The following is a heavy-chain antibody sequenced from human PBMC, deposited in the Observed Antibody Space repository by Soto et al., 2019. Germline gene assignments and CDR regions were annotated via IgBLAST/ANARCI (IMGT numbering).Heavy chain of an antibody. CDR2: IISNSDHI. CDR1: GFTFDDYA. J-gene: IGHJ4*02. V-gene: IGHV3-9*01. D-gene: IGHD5-12*01. CDR3: TRDVGSVARNLLY. Sequence: EVQLVESGGGLVQPGTSLRLSCAVSGFTFDDYAMHWVRQTPGKGLEWVSSIISNSDHIGYADSVKGRFTISRDNAKNSLFLQIHSLRAEDTALYYCTRDVGSVARNLLYWGQGTLVTVYS.